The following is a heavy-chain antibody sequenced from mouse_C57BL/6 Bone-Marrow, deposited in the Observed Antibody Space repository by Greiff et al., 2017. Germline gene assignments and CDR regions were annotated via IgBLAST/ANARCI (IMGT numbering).Heavy chain of an antibody. CDR3: ARLIYYDYDYFDY. D-gene: IGHD2-4*01. V-gene: IGHV1-54*01. CDR1: GYAFTNYL. J-gene: IGHJ2*01. Sequence: QVHVKQSGAELVRPGTSVKVSCKASGYAFTNYLIEWVKQRPGQGLEWIGVINPGSGGTNYNEKFQGKATLTADKSSSTAYMQLSSLTSEDSAVYCCARLIYYDYDYFDYWGQGTTLTVSS. CDR2: INPGSGGT.